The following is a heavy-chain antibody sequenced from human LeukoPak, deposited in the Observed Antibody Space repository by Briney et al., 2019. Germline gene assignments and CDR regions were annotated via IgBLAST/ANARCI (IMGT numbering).Heavy chain of an antibody. D-gene: IGHD6-19*01. J-gene: IGHJ5*02. V-gene: IGHV5-51*01. CDR1: GYFFTTYW. CDR2: IYPGDSDT. Sequence: GESLKISCKASGYFFTTYWIAWVRQMPGKGLEWMGIIYPGDSDTKYSPSFQGQVTISADKSINTAYLQWSSLKASDTAIYYCARQSSRSFDPWGQGTLVTVSS. CDR3: ARQSSRSFDP.